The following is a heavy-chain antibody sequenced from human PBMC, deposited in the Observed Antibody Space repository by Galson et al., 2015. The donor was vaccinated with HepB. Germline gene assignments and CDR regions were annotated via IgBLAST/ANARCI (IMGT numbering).Heavy chain of an antibody. CDR3: ARARPFGRVYYFDS. CDR1: GGSISSYY. V-gene: IGHV4-59*01. D-gene: IGHD3-16*01. J-gene: IGHJ4*02. CDR2: ISYSGST. Sequence: ETLSLTCTVSGGSISSYYWSWIRQPPGKGLEWIAYISYSGSTEYSPSLESRVTISVDTSKNQFSLRLSSVTAADTAVFYCARARPFGRVYYFDSWGQGALVTVSS.